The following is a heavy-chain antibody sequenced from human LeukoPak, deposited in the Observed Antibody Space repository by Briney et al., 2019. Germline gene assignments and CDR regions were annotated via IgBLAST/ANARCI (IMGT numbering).Heavy chain of an antibody. Sequence: EGSLRLSCAASGFTVSSNYVSWVRQAPGKGPEWVSPIYRGGSTYYADSAKGRFTISRDNSKNTVYLQINTLRVEDTAVYYCARGGLETAVKYFFDYWGQGTLITVSS. V-gene: IGHV3-66*01. CDR3: ARGGLETAVKYFFDY. J-gene: IGHJ4*02. CDR2: IYRGGST. D-gene: IGHD1-1*01. CDR1: GFTVSSNY.